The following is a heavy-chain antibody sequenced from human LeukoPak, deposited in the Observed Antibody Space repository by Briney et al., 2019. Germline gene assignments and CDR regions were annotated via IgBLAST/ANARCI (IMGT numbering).Heavy chain of an antibody. Sequence: PGRSLRLSCAASGFTFSSYGMHWVRQAPGKGLEWVAAISYDGSNKYYADSVKGRFTISRDNSKNTLYLQMNSPRAEDTAVYYCAKDPYSYGLNYFDYWGQGTLVTVSS. CDR1: GFTFSSYG. J-gene: IGHJ4*02. V-gene: IGHV3-30*18. D-gene: IGHD5-18*01. CDR2: ISYDGSNK. CDR3: AKDPYSYGLNYFDY.